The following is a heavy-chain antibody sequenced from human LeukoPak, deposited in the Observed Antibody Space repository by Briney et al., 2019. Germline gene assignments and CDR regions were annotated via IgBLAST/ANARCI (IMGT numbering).Heavy chain of an antibody. V-gene: IGHV1-18*01. CDR3: ARGEYNYFDY. D-gene: IGHD2/OR15-2a*01. Sequence: ASVKVSCKASGYTFTSHVITWVRQAPGQGLEWVGWINAYNGHTNYVQNLQGRATMTTDTSTSTDYMELRSLRSDDTAVYYCARGEYNYFDYWGQGTLVTVSS. CDR1: GYTFTSHV. CDR2: INAYNGHT. J-gene: IGHJ4*02.